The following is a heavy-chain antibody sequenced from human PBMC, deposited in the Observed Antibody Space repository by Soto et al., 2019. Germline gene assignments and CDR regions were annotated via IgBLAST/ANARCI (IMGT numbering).Heavy chain of an antibody. CDR3: AHIMITFGGVMRKDAFDI. J-gene: IGHJ3*02. Sequence: QITLKESGPTLVKPTQTLTLTCTFSDFSLSTSGVGVGWIRQPPGKALEWLALIYWDDDKRYSPSLKSRLTITKDTSKNHVVLTMTNMDPVDTATYYCAHIMITFGGVMRKDAFDIWGQGTMVTISS. V-gene: IGHV2-5*02. CDR2: IYWDDDK. CDR1: DFSLSTSGVG. D-gene: IGHD3-16*01.